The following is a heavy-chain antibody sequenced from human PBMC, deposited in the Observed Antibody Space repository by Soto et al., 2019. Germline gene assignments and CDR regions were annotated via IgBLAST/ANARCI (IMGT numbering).Heavy chain of an antibody. CDR2: ISSNSAYI. CDR3: ARAHIPYYYDSSGYPDY. D-gene: IGHD3-22*01. Sequence: PGGSLRLSCAASGFTFRSFTMNWVRQAPGKGLEWVSTISSNSAYIYYTDALRGRFTISRDNAKNSLHLQMNSLRAEDTAVYYCARAHIPYYYDSSGYPDYWGQGTLVTVSS. V-gene: IGHV3-21*01. J-gene: IGHJ4*02. CDR1: GFTFRSFT.